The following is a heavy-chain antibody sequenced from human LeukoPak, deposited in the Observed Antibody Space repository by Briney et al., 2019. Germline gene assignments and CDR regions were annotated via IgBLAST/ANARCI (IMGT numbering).Heavy chain of an antibody. Sequence: GGSLRLSCVASGFTFSSSWMNWVRQAPGKGLEWVSSMTGSGMSTYYADSVKGRFTISRDNSKNMLYLQMNSLRAEDTAVYYCAKGAVVIKFLFDSWGQGTLVTVSS. CDR3: AKGAVVIKFLFDS. V-gene: IGHV3-23*01. CDR1: GFTFSSSW. D-gene: IGHD4-23*01. J-gene: IGHJ4*02. CDR2: MTGSGMST.